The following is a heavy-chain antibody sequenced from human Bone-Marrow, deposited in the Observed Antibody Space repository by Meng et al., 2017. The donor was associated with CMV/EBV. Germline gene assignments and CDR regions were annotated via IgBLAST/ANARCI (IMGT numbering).Heavy chain of an antibody. CDR3: AREYYDFWSGYSGGWFDP. V-gene: IGHV1-46*01. Sequence: ASVKVSCKASGYTLTSYYMHWVRQAPGQGLEWMGIINPSGGSTSYAQKFQGRVTMTRDTSTSTVYMELSSLRSDDTAVYYCAREYYDFWSGYSGGWFDPWGQGTLVTVSS. CDR2: INPSGGST. D-gene: IGHD3-3*01. J-gene: IGHJ5*02. CDR1: GYTLTSYY.